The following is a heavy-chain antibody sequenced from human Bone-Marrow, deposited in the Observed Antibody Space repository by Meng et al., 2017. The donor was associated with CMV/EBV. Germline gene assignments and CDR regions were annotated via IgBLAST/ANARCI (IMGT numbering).Heavy chain of an antibody. CDR1: GLTFSSYS. Sequence: GESLKISCAASGLTFSSYSMNWVRQAPGKGLEWVSSISSSSSYIYYADSVKGRFTISRDNAKNSLYLQINSLRAEDTAVYYCASGSQGSIFDYWGQGTLVTVSS. CDR2: ISSSSSYI. J-gene: IGHJ4*02. CDR3: ASGSQGSIFDY. D-gene: IGHD1-26*01. V-gene: IGHV3-21*01.